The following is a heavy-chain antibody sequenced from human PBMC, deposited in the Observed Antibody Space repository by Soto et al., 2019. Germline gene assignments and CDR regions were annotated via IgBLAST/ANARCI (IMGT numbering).Heavy chain of an antibody. Sequence: QVQLQESGPGLVKPSETLSLTCTVSGGSISNYYWSWIRQSPGKGLEWIGYIYYSGTTNYNPSLKSRVSISVDTSKDQVSLNLSSVTAADTAVYYCARHSNGWGGAYDVWGQGTMVTVSS. J-gene: IGHJ3*01. CDR3: ARHSNGWGGAYDV. CDR1: GGSISNYY. V-gene: IGHV4-59*08. CDR2: IYYSGTT. D-gene: IGHD6-19*01.